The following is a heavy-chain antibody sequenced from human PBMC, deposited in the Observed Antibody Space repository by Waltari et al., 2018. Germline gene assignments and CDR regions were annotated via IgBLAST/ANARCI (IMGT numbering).Heavy chain of an antibody. D-gene: IGHD5-18*01. Sequence: EVQLLESGGGLVTPGGSLRLSCADSGFACCDYRMAWVRQAPGKGLEWVSTSSDSGGSVHNADSVKGRFTISRDNSKNTLYVQMNILRVEDTAVYFCAKCIWTGHSAIDPFDHWGQGTLVTVSA. J-gene: IGHJ4*02. CDR2: SSDSGGSV. V-gene: IGHV3-23*01. CDR3: AKCIWTGHSAIDPFDH. CDR1: GFACCDYR.